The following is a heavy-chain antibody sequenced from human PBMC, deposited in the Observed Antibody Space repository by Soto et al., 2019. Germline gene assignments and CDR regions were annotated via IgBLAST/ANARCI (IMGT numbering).Heavy chain of an antibody. CDR3: ASVAI. CDR2: IKQDGTEK. CDR1: GFTFSNYW. V-gene: IGHV3-7*01. D-gene: IGHD5-12*01. Sequence: EVQLVESGGGLVQPGGSLRLSCAASGFTFSNYWMSWVRQAPGKGLEWVANIKQDGTEKNYVDSVRGRFTISRDNAKNSLDLQMNSLTAEGTAVYDCASVAIWGQGTLVTVSS. J-gene: IGHJ4*02.